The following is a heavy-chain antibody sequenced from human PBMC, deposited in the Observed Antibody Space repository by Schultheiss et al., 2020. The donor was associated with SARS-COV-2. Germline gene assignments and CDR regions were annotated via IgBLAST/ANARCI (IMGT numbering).Heavy chain of an antibody. CDR2: VYPRGSDT. CDR1: GYSFTSHW. D-gene: IGHD6-6*01. V-gene: IGHV5-51*01. J-gene: IGHJ4*02. CDR3: ARPQYSSSWGAFDY. Sequence: GGSLRLSCKGSGYSFTSHWIGWVRQMPGKGLEWMGIVYPRGSDTRYSPSLQGQVTISVDKSISTAYLQWNSLKASDTAMYYCARPQYSSSWGAFDYWGQGTLVTVSS.